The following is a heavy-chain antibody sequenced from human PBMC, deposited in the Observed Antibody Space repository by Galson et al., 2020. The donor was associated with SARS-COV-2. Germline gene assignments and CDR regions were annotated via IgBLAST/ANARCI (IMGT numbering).Heavy chain of an antibody. D-gene: IGHD3-10*01. Sequence: GGSLRLSCAASGFTYTDNWMHWVRQAPGVGLVWVSRIDNYGHPTTYADSVEGRFTISRDNAKNTLDLQMDSLRAEDTAVYYCARGFGGPVDYWGQGTLGTVSS. V-gene: IGHV3-74*01. CDR2: IDNYGHPT. CDR3: ARGFGGPVDY. CDR1: GFTYTDNW. J-gene: IGHJ4*02.